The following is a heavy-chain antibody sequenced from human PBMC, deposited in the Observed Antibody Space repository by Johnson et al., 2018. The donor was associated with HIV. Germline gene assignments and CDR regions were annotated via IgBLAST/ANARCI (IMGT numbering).Heavy chain of an antibody. J-gene: IGHJ3*02. CDR2: ISYDGSNK. D-gene: IGHD4-17*01. CDR3: ARELEFGDLRKNDAFEI. CDR1: GFTFSSYA. Sequence: QVQLVESGGGLVQPGRSLRLSCAASGFTFSSYAMHWVRQAPGKGLEWVAVISYDGSNKSYADSVKGRFTISRDNSKNTLYLQMNSLRAEDTAVYYCARELEFGDLRKNDAFEIWGQGTMVTVSS. V-gene: IGHV3-30-3*01.